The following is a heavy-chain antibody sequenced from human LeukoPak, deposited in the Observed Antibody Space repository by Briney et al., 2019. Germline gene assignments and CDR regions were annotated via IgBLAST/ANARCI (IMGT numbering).Heavy chain of an antibody. CDR1: GFTFSRYS. Sequence: KAGGSLRLSCAASGFTFSRYSLNWVRQAPGKGLEWVSSITTSSSYIYYADSVKGRFTISRDNAKNSLYLQMNSLRAEDTAVYYCARHNYYDSSGYYGDAFDIWGQGTMVTVSS. J-gene: IGHJ3*02. D-gene: IGHD3-22*01. V-gene: IGHV3-21*01. CDR3: ARHNYYDSSGYYGDAFDI. CDR2: ITTSSSYI.